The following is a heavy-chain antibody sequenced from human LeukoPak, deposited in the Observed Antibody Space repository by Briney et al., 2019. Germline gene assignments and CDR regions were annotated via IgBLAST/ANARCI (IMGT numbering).Heavy chain of an antibody. J-gene: IGHJ5*02. D-gene: IGHD5-18*01. Sequence: SETLSLTCAVYGGSFSGYYWSWIRQPPGKGLEWIGEINHSGSTNYNPSLKSRVTISVDTSKNQFSLKLSSVTAADTAVYHCARERIQLWFFWFDPWGQGTLVTVSS. CDR2: INHSGST. CDR1: GGSFSGYY. CDR3: ARERIQLWFFWFDP. V-gene: IGHV4-34*01.